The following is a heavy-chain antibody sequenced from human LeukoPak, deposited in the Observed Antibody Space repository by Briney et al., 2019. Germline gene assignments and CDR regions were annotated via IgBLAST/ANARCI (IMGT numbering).Heavy chain of an antibody. CDR2: IIPIFGTA. Sequence: SVKFSCKASGGTSSSYAIRWVRQAPGQGLEWMGGIIPIFGTANYAQKFQGRVTITTDESTSTAYMELSSLRSEDTAVYYCARDSGDSSGWYFDYWGQGTLVTVSS. CDR1: GGTSSSYA. V-gene: IGHV1-69*05. CDR3: ARDSGDSSGWYFDY. D-gene: IGHD6-19*01. J-gene: IGHJ4*02.